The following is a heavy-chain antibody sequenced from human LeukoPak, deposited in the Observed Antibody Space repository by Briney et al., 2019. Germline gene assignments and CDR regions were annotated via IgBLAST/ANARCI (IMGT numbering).Heavy chain of an antibody. CDR3: ARDYENSSGWYLSGYFDY. Sequence: ASVKVSCKASGGTFSNYAINWVRQAPGQGLEWMGRIVPIFGTANYAQKFQGRVTISTDESTNSAYMELSSLRSEDTAVYYCARDYENSSGWYLSGYFDYWGQGTLVTVSS. V-gene: IGHV1-69*05. CDR2: IVPIFGTA. CDR1: GGTFSNYA. D-gene: IGHD6-19*01. J-gene: IGHJ4*02.